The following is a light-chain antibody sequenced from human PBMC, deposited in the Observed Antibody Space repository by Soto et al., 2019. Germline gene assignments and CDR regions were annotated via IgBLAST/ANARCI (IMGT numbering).Light chain of an antibody. V-gene: IGKV3D-20*02. J-gene: IGKJ4*01. Sequence: EIVLTQSPGILSLSPGEGATLSCRASQTVDRNYFAWYQQKPGQAPRLLIYGISSRATGIPDRFRGSGSGTDFTLTISSLEPEDFAVYYCQQRNSWPLTFGGGTKVDIK. CDR2: GIS. CDR1: QTVDRNY. CDR3: QQRNSWPLT.